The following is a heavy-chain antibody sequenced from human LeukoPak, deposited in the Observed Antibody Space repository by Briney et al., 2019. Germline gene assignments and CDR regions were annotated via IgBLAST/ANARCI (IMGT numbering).Heavy chain of an antibody. Sequence: SETLSLTCTVSGGYISSYYWTWIRQPPGKGLEWIGYINYSGSTYYNPSLKSRLTISVDTSKNQFSLKLSSVTAADTAVYYCASWGSYSNFDYWGQGTLVTVSS. J-gene: IGHJ4*02. CDR2: INYSGST. CDR1: GGYISSYY. CDR3: ASWGSYSNFDY. D-gene: IGHD1-26*01. V-gene: IGHV4-59*08.